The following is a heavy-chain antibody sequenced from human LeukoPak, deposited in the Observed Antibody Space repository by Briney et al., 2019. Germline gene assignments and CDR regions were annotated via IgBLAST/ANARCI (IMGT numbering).Heavy chain of an antibody. CDR1: GFIFTDYP. Sequence: GGSLRLSCAASGFIFTDYPIRWVRQTPDKGLECVALMSIDGNTKYYANSVRGRFTVSRDNSKNTVYLQMSSLRVEDTAVYYCVRDNPRCCGVVPANIDDHWGQGTVVTVSS. D-gene: IGHD2-15*01. CDR3: VRDNPRCCGVVPANIDDH. V-gene: IGHV3-30-3*01. CDR2: MSIDGNTK. J-gene: IGHJ4*02.